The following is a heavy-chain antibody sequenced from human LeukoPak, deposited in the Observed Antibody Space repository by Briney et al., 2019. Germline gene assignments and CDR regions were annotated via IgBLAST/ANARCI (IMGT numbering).Heavy chain of an antibody. CDR1: GFTVSSND. Sequence: GGSLRLSCAASGFTVSSNDMSWVRQAPGKGLEWVSVIYSGGRTSYADSVKGRFTISRDNSKNTLYLQMNSLRAEDTAVYYCAIYDSSGYYNYWGQGTLVTASS. CDR2: IYSGGRT. J-gene: IGHJ4*02. D-gene: IGHD3-22*01. CDR3: AIYDSSGYYNY. V-gene: IGHV3-53*01.